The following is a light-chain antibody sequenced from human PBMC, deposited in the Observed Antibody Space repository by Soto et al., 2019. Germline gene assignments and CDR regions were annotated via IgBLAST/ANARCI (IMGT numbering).Light chain of an antibody. J-gene: IGLJ2*01. Sequence: QSALTQPASLSGSPGQSITISCTGTSSDVGGYKYVSWYQHHPGEAPKLMISEVSKRPSGVPDRFSGSKSGNTASLTVSGLQAEDEADYYCSSYGGSNTYVVFGGGTKLTVL. CDR3: SSYGGSNTYVV. V-gene: IGLV2-8*01. CDR2: EVS. CDR1: SSDVGGYKY.